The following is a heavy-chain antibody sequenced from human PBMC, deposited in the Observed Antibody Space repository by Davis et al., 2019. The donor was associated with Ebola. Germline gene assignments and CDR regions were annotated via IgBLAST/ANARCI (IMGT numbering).Heavy chain of an antibody. Sequence: HSQTLSLTCAISGDSVSGSSGAWNWIRQSPSRGLEWLGRTYYTSKWFTHYAESVKSRITINPDTSTNQFSLQLNSVTPEDTAVYYCARGWFRSGMDVWGQGTTVTVSS. D-gene: IGHD6-19*01. CDR2: TYYTSKWFT. V-gene: IGHV6-1*01. J-gene: IGHJ6*02. CDR3: ARGWFRSGMDV. CDR1: GDSVSGSSGA.